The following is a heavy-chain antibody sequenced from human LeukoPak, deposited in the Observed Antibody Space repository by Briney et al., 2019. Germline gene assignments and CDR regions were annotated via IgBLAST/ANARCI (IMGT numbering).Heavy chain of an antibody. J-gene: IGHJ4*02. V-gene: IGHV4-59*12. CDR1: GGSISSCY. Sequence: PSETLSLTCTVSGGSISSCYWSWIRQPPGKGLEWIGYIYYSGSTNYNPSLKSRVTISVDTSKNQFSLKLSSVTAADTAVYYCARGYCSGGSCYYYFDYWGQGTLVTVSS. D-gene: IGHD2-15*01. CDR3: ARGYCSGGSCYYYFDY. CDR2: IYYSGST.